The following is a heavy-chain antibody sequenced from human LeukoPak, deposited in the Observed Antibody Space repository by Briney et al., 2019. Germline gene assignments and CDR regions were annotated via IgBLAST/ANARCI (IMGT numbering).Heavy chain of an antibody. CDR3: EKQSYARSLGE. V-gene: IGHV3-23*01. Sequence: GGSLRLSCATSGFPFSDFSMSWVRQAPGKGLEWISTTNSGGATTDYAESVKGRFTISRDNSKNIRYLQMSSLRVEDTAMYYCEKQSYARSLGEGGPGTLVTVSS. D-gene: IGHD2-8*01. J-gene: IGHJ4*02. CDR2: TNSGGATT. CDR1: GFPFSDFS.